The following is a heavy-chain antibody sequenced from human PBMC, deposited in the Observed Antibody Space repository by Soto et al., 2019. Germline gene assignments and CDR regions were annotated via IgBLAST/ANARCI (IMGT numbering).Heavy chain of an antibody. CDR2: ISYDGSNK. V-gene: IGHV3-30*18. J-gene: IGHJ3*02. D-gene: IGHD2-2*01. CDR3: AKSSRADAFDI. Sequence: QVQLVESGGGVVQPGRSLRLSCAASGFTFSSYGMHWVRQAPGKGLEWVAVISYDGSNKYYADSVKGRFTISRDNSKNTLYLQMNSLRAEDTAVYYCAKSSRADAFDIWGQWTMVTVSS. CDR1: GFTFSSYG.